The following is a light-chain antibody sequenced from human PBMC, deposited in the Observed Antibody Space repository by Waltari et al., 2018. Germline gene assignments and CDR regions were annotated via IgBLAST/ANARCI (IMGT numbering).Light chain of an antibody. CDR1: TSAVGTSTP. V-gene: IGLV2-23*02. Sequence: QSALTQPASVSGSPGPSITISCTGTTSAVGTSTPFSWYQQHPGKAPKLIIYEVSKRPSGISNRFSASKSGNTASLTISGLQAEDEADYYCCSYAGSNTYVFGTGTKVTVL. CDR3: CSYAGSNTYV. J-gene: IGLJ1*01. CDR2: EVS.